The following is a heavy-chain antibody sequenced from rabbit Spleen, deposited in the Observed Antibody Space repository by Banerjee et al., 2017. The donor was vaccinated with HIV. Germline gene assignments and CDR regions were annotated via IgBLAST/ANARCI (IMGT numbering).Heavy chain of an antibody. D-gene: IGHD1-1*01. V-gene: IGHV1S45*01. J-gene: IGHJ2*01. Sequence: QQRLVESGGGLVKPGASLTLTCKASGFSFSNKAVMCWVRQAPGKGLDWIACINTITGKTVYATWAKGRFTISETSSTTVTLQMTSLTAADTATYFCARNYVNAFDPWGQGTLVTVS. CDR2: INTITGKT. CDR3: ARNYVNAFDP. CDR1: GFSFSNKAV.